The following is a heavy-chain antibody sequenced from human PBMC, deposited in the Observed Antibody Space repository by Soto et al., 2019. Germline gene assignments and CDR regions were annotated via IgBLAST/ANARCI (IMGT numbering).Heavy chain of an antibody. Sequence: GSLRLSCSASGFTFSSYAMHWVRQAPGKGLEYVSAISSNGGSTYYADSVKGRFTISRDNSKNTLYLQMSSLRAEDTAVYYCVRGRGSGPRGPSYGMDVWGQGTTVTVSS. D-gene: IGHD3-10*01. J-gene: IGHJ6*02. V-gene: IGHV3-64D*06. CDR1: GFTFSSYA. CDR2: ISSNGGST. CDR3: VRGRGSGPRGPSYGMDV.